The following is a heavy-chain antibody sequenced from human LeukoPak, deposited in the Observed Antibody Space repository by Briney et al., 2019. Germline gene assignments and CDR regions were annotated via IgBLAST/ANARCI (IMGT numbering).Heavy chain of an antibody. D-gene: IGHD3-3*01. Sequence: GGSLRLSCAASGFTFTMSGMHWVRQAPGEGLEWVAFIGRDKNTKYYADSVKGRFTISGDSSYNTAFLQVNSLRTEGTALYYCVKDGEWTFDVWGQGTMVTVSS. CDR2: IGRDKNTK. V-gene: IGHV3-30*02. CDR1: GFTFTMSG. J-gene: IGHJ3*01. CDR3: VKDGEWTFDV.